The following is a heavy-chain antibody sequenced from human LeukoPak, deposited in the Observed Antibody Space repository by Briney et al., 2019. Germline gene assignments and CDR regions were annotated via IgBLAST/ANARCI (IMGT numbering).Heavy chain of an antibody. V-gene: IGHV4-59*02. J-gene: IGHJ6*03. Sequence: SETLSLTCTVSGGSVSSHQWSWIRQPPGKGLEWIGYICYSGGTNYNPSLKSRFTVSIDTSNNRFSLKLSSVTTADTAVYYCARGVLTTVSYYMDVWGKGTTVTVSS. CDR1: GGSVSSHQ. D-gene: IGHD4-11*01. CDR2: ICYSGGT. CDR3: ARGVLTTVSYYMDV.